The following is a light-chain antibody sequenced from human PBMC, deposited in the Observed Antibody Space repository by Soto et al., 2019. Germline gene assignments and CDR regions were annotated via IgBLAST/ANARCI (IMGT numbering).Light chain of an antibody. Sequence: EIVLTQSPATLSLSPGERATLSCRASQNISIYLAWYQQTPGQAPRLLIYDASNRATGIPARFSGSGSGTDFTLTISNLEPEDFAVYYCQQRNNWPPEITFGQGTRLEIK. J-gene: IGKJ5*01. CDR2: DAS. CDR3: QQRNNWPPEIT. CDR1: QNISIY. V-gene: IGKV3-11*01.